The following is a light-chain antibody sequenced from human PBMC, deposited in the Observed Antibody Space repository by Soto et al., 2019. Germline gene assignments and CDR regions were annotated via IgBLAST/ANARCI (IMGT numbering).Light chain of an antibody. V-gene: IGLV2-23*01. J-gene: IGLJ1*01. CDR1: SSDVGSYNL. Sequence: QSALTQPASVSGSPGQSITISCAGTSSDVGSYNLVSWYQNHPGKAPKLMIYEGSKRPSGVSNHFSGSKSGNTTSLTIYGLKAEDEAAYFCFSDAGSSYYVFGTGAKVAVL. CDR2: EGS. CDR3: FSDAGSSYYV.